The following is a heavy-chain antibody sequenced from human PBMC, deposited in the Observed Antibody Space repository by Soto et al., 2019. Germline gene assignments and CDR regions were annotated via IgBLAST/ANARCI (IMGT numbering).Heavy chain of an antibody. Sequence: PSGTLSLTCTVSHDSGGSGSHSWTGIRQPPGKGLEWIGNIYYSGSTKYNPSLKSRVTISVDRSRNHFSLNLRSVTTADTALYYCARDTSFEFWRPYVAFDLCDQRPLVTVS. CDR2: IYYSGST. CDR3: ARDTSFEFWRPYVAFDL. D-gene: IGHD3-3*01. V-gene: IGHV4-61*03. J-gene: IGHJ5*02. CDR1: HDSGGSGSHS.